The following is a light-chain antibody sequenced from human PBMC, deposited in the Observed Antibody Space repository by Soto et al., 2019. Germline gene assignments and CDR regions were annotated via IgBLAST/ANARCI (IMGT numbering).Light chain of an antibody. CDR2: EHN. J-gene: IGLJ3*02. CDR1: SGSIASNY. CDR3: QSYDSSSWV. Sequence: NFMLTQPHSVSESPGKTVTISCTRRSGSIASNYVQWYQQRPGSAPTTVIYEHNQRPSGVPDRFSGSIDSSSNSASLTISRLKTEDEADYYCQSYDSSSWVFGGGTKLTVL. V-gene: IGLV6-57*04.